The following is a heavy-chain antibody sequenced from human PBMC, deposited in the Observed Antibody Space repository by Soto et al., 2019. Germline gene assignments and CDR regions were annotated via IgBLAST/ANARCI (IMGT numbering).Heavy chain of an antibody. CDR1: GFTLSCCA. V-gene: IGHV3-53*01. Sequence: PGGSLRLSCAASGFTLSCCAMSWVRQAPGQGLEWVSVIYSGGGTYYADSVKGRFTISRDNSKNTLYLQMNSLRAEDTAVYYCARDRVESGYPEYFQHWGQGTLVTVSS. D-gene: IGHD3-22*01. CDR2: IYSGGGT. CDR3: ARDRVESGYPEYFQH. J-gene: IGHJ1*01.